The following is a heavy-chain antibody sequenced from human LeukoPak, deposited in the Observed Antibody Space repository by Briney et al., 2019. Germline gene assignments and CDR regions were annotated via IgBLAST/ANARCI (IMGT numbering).Heavy chain of an antibody. V-gene: IGHV3-7*01. CDR2: IRQDGSEK. CDR1: GFTFNSDL. J-gene: IGHJ4*02. Sequence: PGGSLRLSCAASGFTFNSDLMTWVRQAPGKGLEWVANIRQDGSEKYYADSVKGRFTISRDNANSSLYLQMNSLRAEDTAVYYCARHGYSYGYLDYWGQGTLVTVSS. CDR3: ARHGYSYGYLDY. D-gene: IGHD5-18*01.